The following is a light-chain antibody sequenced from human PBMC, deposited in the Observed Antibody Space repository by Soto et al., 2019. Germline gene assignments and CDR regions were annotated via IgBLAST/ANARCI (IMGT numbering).Light chain of an antibody. CDR3: QQSYSTPYT. CDR2: AAS. V-gene: IGKV1-39*01. CDR1: QSISSY. Sequence: DIQMTQSPSSLSASVGDRVTITGRASQSISSYLNWYQQKPGKAPKLLIYAASSLQSGVPSRFSGSGSGTDLTLTISSLQPEDFATYYCQQSYSTPYTFGQGTKLEIK. J-gene: IGKJ2*01.